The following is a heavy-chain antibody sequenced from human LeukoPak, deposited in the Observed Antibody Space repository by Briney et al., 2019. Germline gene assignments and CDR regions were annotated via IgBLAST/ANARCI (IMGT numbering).Heavy chain of an antibody. J-gene: IGHJ6*02. Sequence: ASVKVSCKASGYTFTSYYMHWVRQAPGQGLEWMGIINPSGGSTSYAQKFQGRVTMTRNTSISTAYMELSSLRSEDTAVYYCARVQPSSSWYGYYYYGMDVWGQGTTVTVSS. CDR3: ARVQPSSSWYGYYYYGMDV. V-gene: IGHV1-46*01. D-gene: IGHD6-13*01. CDR2: INPSGGST. CDR1: GYTFTSYY.